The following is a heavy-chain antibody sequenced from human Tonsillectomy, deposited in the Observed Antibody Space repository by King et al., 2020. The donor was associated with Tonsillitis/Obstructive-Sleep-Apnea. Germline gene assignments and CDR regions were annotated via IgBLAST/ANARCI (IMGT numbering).Heavy chain of an antibody. CDR1: GFTFSSYW. CDR2: INQGGAEK. D-gene: IGHD2-8*01. V-gene: IGHV3-7*01. Sequence: VQLVESGGGLVQPGGSLRLSCAASGFTFSSYWMSWVRQAPGKGLEWVANINQGGAEKYFVDSVKGRFTISRDNAKNSLYLQMNSLRAEDTAMYYCARTGVAVPHDYWGQGTLVTVSS. CDR3: ARTGVAVPHDY. J-gene: IGHJ4*02.